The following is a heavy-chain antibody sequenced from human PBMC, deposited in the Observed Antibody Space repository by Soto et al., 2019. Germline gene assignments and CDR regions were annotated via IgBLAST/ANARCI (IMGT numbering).Heavy chain of an antibody. D-gene: IGHD6-19*01. CDR1: GGSISSYY. CDR2: IYTSGST. Sequence: SETLSLTCTVSGGSISSYYWSWIRQPAGKGLEWIGRIYTSGSTNYNPSLKSRVTMSVDTSKNQFSLKLSSVTAADTAVYYCARVGSSGWCDDYFDYWGQGTLVTVSS. CDR3: ARVGSSGWCDDYFDY. V-gene: IGHV4-4*07. J-gene: IGHJ4*02.